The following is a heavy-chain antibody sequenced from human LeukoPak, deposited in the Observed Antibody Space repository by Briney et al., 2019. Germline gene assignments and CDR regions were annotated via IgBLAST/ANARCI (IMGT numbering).Heavy chain of an antibody. CDR2: IYSDSST. CDR1: GFTVSNNY. CDR3: ASRYQGEGY. V-gene: IGHV3-53*01. D-gene: IGHD2-2*01. J-gene: IGHJ4*02. Sequence: GGSLRLSCAASGFTVSNNYMNWVRQAPGKGLEWVSVIYSDSSTYYADSVKGRFTLSRDNSKNTLYLQMNSLRAEDTAVYYCASRYQGEGYWGQGTLVTVSS.